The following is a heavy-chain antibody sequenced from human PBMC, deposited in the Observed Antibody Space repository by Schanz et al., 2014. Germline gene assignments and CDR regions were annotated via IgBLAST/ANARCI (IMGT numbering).Heavy chain of an antibody. CDR1: GYTFTSYY. CDR3: ARDGEAAAGCDY. J-gene: IGHJ4*02. Sequence: QVQLVQSGAEVKKPGASVKVSCKASGYTFTSYYMHWVRQAPGQGLEWMGIINPSGGSTSYAQKSQGRVTMTRDTSTSTVYMELSSRRSEDTAVYYCARDGEAAAGCDYWGQGTLVTVSS. V-gene: IGHV1-46*03. D-gene: IGHD6-13*01. CDR2: INPSGGST.